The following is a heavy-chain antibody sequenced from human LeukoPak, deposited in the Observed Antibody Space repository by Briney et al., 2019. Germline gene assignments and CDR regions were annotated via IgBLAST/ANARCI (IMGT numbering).Heavy chain of an antibody. CDR2: ISAYNGNT. Sequence: ASVKVSCTASGYTFTSYGIIWVRQAPGQGLEWMGWISAYNGNTNYAQKLQGRVTMTTDTSTSTAYMELRSLRSDDTAVYYCARDLPLWFGELLAGAWFDPWGQGTLVTVSS. D-gene: IGHD3-10*01. CDR3: ARDLPLWFGELLAGAWFDP. CDR1: GYTFTSYG. V-gene: IGHV1-18*01. J-gene: IGHJ5*02.